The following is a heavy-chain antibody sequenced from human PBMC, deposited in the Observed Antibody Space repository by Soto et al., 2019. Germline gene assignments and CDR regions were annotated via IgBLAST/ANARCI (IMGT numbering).Heavy chain of an antibody. J-gene: IGHJ6*03. CDR1: GFTFSSYW. D-gene: IGHD2-15*01. Sequence: GGSLRLSCAASGFTFSSYWMSWVRQAPGKGLEWVANIKQDGSEKYYVDSVKGRFTISRDNAKNSLYLQMNSLRAEDTAVYYCAREAEVKYCSGGSCYQHPQYYYYYYMDVWGKGTTVTVSS. V-gene: IGHV3-7*01. CDR2: IKQDGSEK. CDR3: AREAEVKYCSGGSCYQHPQYYYYYYMDV.